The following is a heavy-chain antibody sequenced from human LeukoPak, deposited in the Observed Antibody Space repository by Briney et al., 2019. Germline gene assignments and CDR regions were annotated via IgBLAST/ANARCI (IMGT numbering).Heavy chain of an antibody. CDR2: ISGGSHI. Sequence: GGSLRLSCAASGFPFSDYYMSWIRQAPGKGPECISYISGGSHIYYADSVKGRFTISRGNAKNSLFLQMTSVRAEDTAVYCCARGFECSSASCYCMDLWGQGTTVTVSS. V-gene: IGHV3-11*01. CDR3: ARGFECSSASCYCMDL. J-gene: IGHJ6*02. D-gene: IGHD2-2*01. CDR1: GFPFSDYY.